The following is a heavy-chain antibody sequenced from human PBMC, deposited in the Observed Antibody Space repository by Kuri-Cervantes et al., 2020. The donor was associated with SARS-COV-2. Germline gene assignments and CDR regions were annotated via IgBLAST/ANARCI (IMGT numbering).Heavy chain of an antibody. CDR3: ARVGGNWELPFDY. CDR2: IYYSGST. V-gene: IGHV4-59*13. Sequence: SETLSLTCTVSGGSISSYYWSWIRKPPGKGLEWIGYIYYSGSTNYNPSLKSRVTISVDTSKNQFSLKLSSVTAADTAVYYCARVGGNWELPFDYWGQGTLVTVSS. D-gene: IGHD3-10*01. CDR1: GGSISSYY. J-gene: IGHJ4*02.